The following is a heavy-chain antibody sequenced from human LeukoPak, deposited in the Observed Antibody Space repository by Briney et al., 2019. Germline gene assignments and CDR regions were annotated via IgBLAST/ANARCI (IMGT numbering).Heavy chain of an antibody. V-gene: IGHV3-21*01. CDR2: ISSSSSYI. J-gene: IGHJ4*02. CDR3: AREGGRGWLQRAGFDY. CDR1: GFTFSSYS. D-gene: IGHD5-24*01. Sequence: GGSQRLSCAASGFTFSSYSMNWVRQAPGKGLEWVSSISSSSSYIYYADSVKGRFTISRDNAKNSLYLQMNSLRAEDTAVYYCAREGGRGWLQRAGFDYWGQGTLVTVSS.